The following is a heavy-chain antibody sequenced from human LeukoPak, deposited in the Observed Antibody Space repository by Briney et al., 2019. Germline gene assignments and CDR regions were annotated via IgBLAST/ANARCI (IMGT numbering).Heavy chain of an antibody. CDR3: ARSLYYDFWSGYEYYFDY. CDR2: TRNKANSYTT. V-gene: IGHV3-72*01. Sequence: GGSLRLSCAASGFTFSDHYMDWVRQAPGKGLEWVGRTRNKANSYTTEYAASVKGRFTISSDDSKNSLYLQMNSLKTEDTAVYYCARSLYYDFWSGYEYYFDYWGQGTLVTVSS. CDR1: GFTFSDHY. D-gene: IGHD3-3*01. J-gene: IGHJ4*02.